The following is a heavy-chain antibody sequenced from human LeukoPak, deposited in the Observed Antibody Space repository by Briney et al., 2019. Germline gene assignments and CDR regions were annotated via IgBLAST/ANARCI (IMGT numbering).Heavy chain of an antibody. Sequence: GGSLRLSCAASGFTFSSYGMDWVRQAPGKGLEWVAVISYDGSNKYYADSVKGRFTISRDNSKNTLYLQMNSLRAEDTAVYYCAKNHKTLGRQWVGWPLDCWGQGTLVTVSS. CDR2: ISYDGSNK. V-gene: IGHV3-30*18. CDR3: AKNHKTLGRQWVGWPLDC. J-gene: IGHJ4*02. CDR1: GFTFSSYG. D-gene: IGHD6-19*01.